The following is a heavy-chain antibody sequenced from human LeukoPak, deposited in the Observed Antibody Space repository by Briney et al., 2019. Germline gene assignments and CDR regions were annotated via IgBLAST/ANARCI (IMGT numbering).Heavy chain of an antibody. D-gene: IGHD5-12*01. V-gene: IGHV3-23*01. Sequence: GGSLRLSCAASGFIFSRYAMSWVRQAPGKGLEWVSSISGSGTGTYYADSVKGRFTISRDNSKNTLYLQMNSLRAEDTAVYYCAKGEMVATIRVDYWGQGTLVTVSS. J-gene: IGHJ4*02. CDR3: AKGEMVATIRVDY. CDR2: ISGSGTGT. CDR1: GFIFSRYA.